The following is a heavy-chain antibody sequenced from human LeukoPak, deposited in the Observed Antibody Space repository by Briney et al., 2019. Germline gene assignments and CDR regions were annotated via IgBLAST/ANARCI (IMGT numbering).Heavy chain of an antibody. CDR1: GFTFSSYS. D-gene: IGHD3-10*01. J-gene: IGHJ4*02. CDR3: ARDPMVRGAALDY. Sequence: PGGSLRLSCAASGFTFSSYSMNWVRQAPGKGLEWVSSISSSSSYIYYADSVKGRFTIFRDNAKNSLYLQMNSLRAEDTAVYYCARDPMVRGAALDYWGQGTLVTVSS. V-gene: IGHV3-21*01. CDR2: ISSSSSYI.